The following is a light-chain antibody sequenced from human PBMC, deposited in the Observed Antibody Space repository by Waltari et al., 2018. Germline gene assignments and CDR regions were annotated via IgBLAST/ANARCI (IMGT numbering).Light chain of an antibody. CDR1: SSDIWTFNL. CDR3: CSYAGSRTWV. CDR2: DVS. V-gene: IGLV2-23*02. J-gene: IGLJ3*02. Sequence: QSALTQPASVSASPVQSISISSIGTSSDIWTFNLLSWYFQYPGTAPKLLIYDVSQRPSGVSNRFSGSKSGNTASLTISGLQAEDEAIYYCCSYAGSRTWVFGGGAKLTVL.